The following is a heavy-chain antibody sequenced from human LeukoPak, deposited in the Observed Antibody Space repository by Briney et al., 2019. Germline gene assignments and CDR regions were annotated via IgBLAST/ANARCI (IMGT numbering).Heavy chain of an antibody. CDR2: IYHSGST. CDR3: ATEGYCSSTSCFDY. D-gene: IGHD2-2*01. CDR1: GYSISSGYY. J-gene: IGHJ4*02. Sequence: SETLSLTCTVSGYSISSGYYWGWLRQPLGKGLEWIGSIYHSGSTYYNPSLKSRVTISVDTSKNQFSLKMSSVTAADTAVYYCATEGYCSSTSCFDYWGQGTLVTVSS. V-gene: IGHV4-38-2*02.